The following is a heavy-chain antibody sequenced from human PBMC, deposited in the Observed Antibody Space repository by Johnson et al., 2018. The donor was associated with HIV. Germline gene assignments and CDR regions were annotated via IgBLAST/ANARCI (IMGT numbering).Heavy chain of an antibody. CDR1: GFTFSDYY. CDR3: ARDDTLGYCSGGSCPGAFDI. V-gene: IGHV3-11*01. CDR2: ISSSGSTM. J-gene: IGHJ3*02. Sequence: QVQLVESGGGLVKPGGSLRLSCAASGFTFSDYYMSWIRQAPGKGLEWVSYISSSGSTMYYADSVKGRFTLSRDNAKSSMYLQMNSLRVEDTAVYYCARDDTLGYCSGGSCPGAFDIWGQGTTVTVSP. D-gene: IGHD2-15*01.